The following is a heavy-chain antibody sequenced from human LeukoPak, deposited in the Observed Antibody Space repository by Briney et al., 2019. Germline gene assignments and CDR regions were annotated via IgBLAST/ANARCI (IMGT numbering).Heavy chain of an antibody. V-gene: IGHV4-38-2*02. CDR2: IYHSGST. CDR1: GYSISSGYY. Sequence: PSETLSLTCTVSGYSISSGYYWGWIRQPPGKGLEWIGSIYHSGSTYYNPSLKSRVTISVDTSKNQFSLKLSSVTAADTAVYYCALDREGAFFIWGKETMVTV. J-gene: IGHJ3*02. D-gene: IGHD3-9*01. CDR3: ALDREGAFFI.